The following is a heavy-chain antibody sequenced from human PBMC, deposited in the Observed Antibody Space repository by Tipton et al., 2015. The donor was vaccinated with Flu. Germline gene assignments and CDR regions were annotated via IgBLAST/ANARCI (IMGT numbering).Heavy chain of an antibody. Sequence: SLRLSCAASGFTFSPYSMNWVRQAPGKGLEWISYISSSGSTIYYADSVKGRFTISRDNAKNSLYLQMNSLRAEDTAVYYCARDLAGDGDYWGQGTLVTVSS. J-gene: IGHJ4*02. CDR2: ISSSGSTI. CDR3: ARDLAGDGDY. V-gene: IGHV3-48*04. CDR1: GFTFSPYS. D-gene: IGHD6-19*01.